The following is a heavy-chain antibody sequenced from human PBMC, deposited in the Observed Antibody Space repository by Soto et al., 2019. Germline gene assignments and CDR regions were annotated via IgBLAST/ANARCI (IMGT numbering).Heavy chain of an antibody. Sequence: SETLSLTCTVSGGSISSSSYYWGWVRQPPGKGLEWIGSIYYSGNTYYNPSLKSRVTISVDTSKNQFYLQLSSVTAADKAVLYCAILLYCSGGSCYSVPYYFDYGGRETLAPVPS. V-gene: IGHV4-39*01. J-gene: IGHJ4*02. D-gene: IGHD2-15*01. CDR2: IYYSGNT. CDR3: AILLYCSGGSCYSVPYYFDY. CDR1: GGSISSSSYY.